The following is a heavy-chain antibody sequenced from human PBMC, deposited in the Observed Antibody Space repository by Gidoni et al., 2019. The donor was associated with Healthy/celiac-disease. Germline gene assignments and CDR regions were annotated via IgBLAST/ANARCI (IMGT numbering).Heavy chain of an antibody. Sequence: EVQLVESGGGLVQPGGSLRLSCAASGFTVSSNYMSWVRQAPGKGLEWVSVIYSGGSTYYADSVKGRFTISRDNSKNTLYLQMNSLRAEDTAVYYCARYCSGGSCYPTPAYGMDVWGQGTTVTVSS. CDR1: GFTVSSNY. CDR3: ARYCSGGSCYPTPAYGMDV. D-gene: IGHD2-15*01. V-gene: IGHV3-66*02. J-gene: IGHJ6*02. CDR2: IYSGGST.